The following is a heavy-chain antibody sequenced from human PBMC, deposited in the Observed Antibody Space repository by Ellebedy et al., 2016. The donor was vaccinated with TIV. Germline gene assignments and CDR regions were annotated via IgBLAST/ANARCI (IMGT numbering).Heavy chain of an antibody. CDR3: AKESSAERWPQFAYFDY. V-gene: IGHV3-23*01. D-gene: IGHD5-24*01. J-gene: IGHJ4*02. CDR1: EFTFSRYA. Sequence: GGSLRLSCAASEFTFSRYAMSWVRQAPGKGLEWVSAISGSGGSTYYADSVKGRFTISSDKSKNTLYLQMNSLRADDTAIYYCAKESSAERWPQFAYFDYWGQGTLVTVSS. CDR2: ISGSGGST.